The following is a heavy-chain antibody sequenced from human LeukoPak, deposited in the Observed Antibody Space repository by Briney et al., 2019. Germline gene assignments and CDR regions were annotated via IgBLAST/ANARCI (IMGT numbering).Heavy chain of an antibody. CDR2: IYTSGST. D-gene: IGHD2-2*01. CDR1: GASISSGSYY. V-gene: IGHV4-61*02. Sequence: SQTLSLTCTVSGASISSGSYYWSWIRQPAGKGLAWIRRIYTSGSTNYNPSLKTRVTISVDTSKNQFYLKLSSVTAADTAVYYCARGVGYCSSTSCMGAFDIWGQGTMVTVSS. CDR3: ARGVGYCSSTSCMGAFDI. J-gene: IGHJ3*02.